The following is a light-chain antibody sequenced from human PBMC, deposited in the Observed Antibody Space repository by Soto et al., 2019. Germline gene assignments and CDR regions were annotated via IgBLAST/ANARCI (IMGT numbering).Light chain of an antibody. CDR3: QQYGSSSWT. Sequence: EIVLTQSPGTLSLSPGERATLSCRASQSVSSSYLAWYQQKPGQAPRLLIYGTSSRATAIPDRFSGSGSGTDFTLAISRLEPEDFAVYYCQQYGSSSWTFGQVTKVEIK. J-gene: IGKJ1*01. V-gene: IGKV3-20*01. CDR1: QSVSSSY. CDR2: GTS.